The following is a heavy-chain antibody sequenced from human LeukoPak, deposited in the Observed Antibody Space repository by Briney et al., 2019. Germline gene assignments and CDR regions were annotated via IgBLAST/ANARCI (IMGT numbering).Heavy chain of an antibody. CDR3: ASGHIFGYSSSWNYYFDY. Sequence: VASVKVSCKASGYTFTGYYMHWVRQAPGQGLEWMGWINPNSGGTNYAQKFQGRGTITRDTSISTAYMELSRLRSDDTAVYYCASGHIFGYSSSWNYYFDYWGQGTLVTVSS. J-gene: IGHJ4*02. V-gene: IGHV1-2*02. D-gene: IGHD6-13*01. CDR2: INPNSGGT. CDR1: GYTFTGYY.